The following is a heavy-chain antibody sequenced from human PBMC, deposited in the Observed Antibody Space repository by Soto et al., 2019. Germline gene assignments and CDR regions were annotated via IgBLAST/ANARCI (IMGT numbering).Heavy chain of an antibody. V-gene: IGHV3-23*01. CDR1: GFTLRNYA. CDR3: AKAKNDYNWDNRPPFDY. CDR2: ISANDVGT. Sequence: VGSLRLSCEASGFTLRNYAMTWVRQAPGKGPEWVSLISANDVGTYYAESVKTRFTISTDQSRNTVYLQMDSLRADDTAIYYCAKAKNDYNWDNRPPFDYWGQGTLVTVSS. J-gene: IGHJ4*02. D-gene: IGHD1-20*01.